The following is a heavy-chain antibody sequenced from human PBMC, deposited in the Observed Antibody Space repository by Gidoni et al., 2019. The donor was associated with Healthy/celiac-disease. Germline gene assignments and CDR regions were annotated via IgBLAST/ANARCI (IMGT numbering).Heavy chain of an antibody. CDR2: ISRSSSYI. CDR3: ARVRQQDSSGYYFGFDY. V-gene: IGHV3-21*01. J-gene: IGHJ4*02. Sequence: EVQLVESGGGLVKRGGSLRLSCAASGFTFSSYSMNWVRQAPGKGLEWVSSISRSSSYIYYADSVKGRFTISRDNAKNSLYLQMNSLRAEDTAVYYCARVRQQDSSGYYFGFDYWGQGTLVTVSS. CDR1: GFTFSSYS. D-gene: IGHD3-22*01.